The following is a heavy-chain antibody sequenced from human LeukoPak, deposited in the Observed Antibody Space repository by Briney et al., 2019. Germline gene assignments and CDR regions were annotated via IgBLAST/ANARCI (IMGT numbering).Heavy chain of an antibody. D-gene: IGHD2-21*01. CDR1: GYTFTSYG. V-gene: IGHV1-18*01. CDR2: ISAYNGNT. CDR3: ASVPGGPDWPYFQH. J-gene: IGHJ1*01. Sequence: ASVKVSCKASGYTFTSYGISWVRQAPGQGLEWMGWISAYNGNTNYAQKLQGRVTMTTDTSTSTAYMELRSLRSDDTAVYYCASVPGGPDWPYFQHWGQGTLVTVSS.